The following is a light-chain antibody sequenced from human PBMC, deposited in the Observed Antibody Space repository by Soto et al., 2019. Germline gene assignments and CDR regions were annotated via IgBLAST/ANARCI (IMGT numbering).Light chain of an antibody. Sequence: QSVLTQPASVSGPPRQSITISCTGTSSDVGGYNYVSWYQKHPGKAPKLMIYDVSNRPSGVSNRFSGSKSGNTGSLTISGLQAEDEADEYCSSYTSSSTPLYVFGSGTKVTV. CDR2: DVS. V-gene: IGLV2-14*01. CDR3: SSYTSSSTPLYV. CDR1: SSDVGGYNY. J-gene: IGLJ1*01.